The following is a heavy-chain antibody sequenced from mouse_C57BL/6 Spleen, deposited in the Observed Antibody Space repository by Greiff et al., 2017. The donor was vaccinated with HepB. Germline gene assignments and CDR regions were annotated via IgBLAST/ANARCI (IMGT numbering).Heavy chain of an antibody. V-gene: IGHV1-82*01. CDR3: SSLFSSYFDY. Sequence: QVQLQQSGPELVKPGASVKISCKASGYAFSSSWMNWVKQRPGKGLEWIGRIYPGDGDTNYNGKFKGKATLTAAKSSSTASMQLSTLPSVDSSFSFCSSLFSSYFDYWGQGTTLTVSS. J-gene: IGHJ2*01. CDR1: GYAFSSSW. CDR2: IYPGDGDT.